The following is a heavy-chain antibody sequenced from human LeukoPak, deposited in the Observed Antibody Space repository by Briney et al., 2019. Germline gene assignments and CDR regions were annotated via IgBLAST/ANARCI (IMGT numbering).Heavy chain of an antibody. CDR1: GGSISSYY. Sequence: SETLSLTCTVSGGSISSYYWSWIRQPPGKGLEWIGYIYYSGSTNYNPSLKSRVTISVDTSKNQFSLKLSSVTAADTAVYYCARVDQLLWFGEPAAFDIWGQGTMVTVSS. J-gene: IGHJ3*02. CDR2: IYYSGST. D-gene: IGHD3-10*01. V-gene: IGHV4-59*01. CDR3: ARVDQLLWFGEPAAFDI.